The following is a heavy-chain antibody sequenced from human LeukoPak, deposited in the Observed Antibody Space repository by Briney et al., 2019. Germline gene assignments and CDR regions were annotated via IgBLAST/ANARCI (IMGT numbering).Heavy chain of an antibody. D-gene: IGHD5-18*01. Sequence: SETLSLTCAVYGGSFSGYYWSWIRQPPGKGLEWIGEINHSGSTNYNPSLKSRVTISVDTSKNQFSLKLNSVTAADTAVYYCARSRGYSYGSYFDYWGQGTLVTVSS. CDR2: INHSGST. J-gene: IGHJ4*02. V-gene: IGHV4-34*01. CDR3: ARSRGYSYGSYFDY. CDR1: GGSFSGYY.